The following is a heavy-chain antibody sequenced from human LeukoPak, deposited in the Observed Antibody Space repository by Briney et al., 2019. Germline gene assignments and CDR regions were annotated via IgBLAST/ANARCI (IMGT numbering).Heavy chain of an antibody. Sequence: LSLTCTVSGGSINDYYWAWIRQPPGKGLEWVSYISSSGSTIYYADSVKGRFTISRDNAKNSLYLQMNSLRAEDTAVYYCARENPYYFDYWGQGTLVTVSS. CDR3: ARENPYYFDY. CDR1: GGSINDYY. V-gene: IGHV3-11*04. CDR2: ISSSGSTI. J-gene: IGHJ4*02.